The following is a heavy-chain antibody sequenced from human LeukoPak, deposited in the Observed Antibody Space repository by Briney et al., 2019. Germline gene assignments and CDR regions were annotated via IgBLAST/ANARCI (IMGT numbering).Heavy chain of an antibody. CDR2: IYYSGST. D-gene: IGHD3-10*01. J-gene: IGHJ6*02. Sequence: SETLSLTCAVSGGSISSGGYSWSWIRQPPGKGLEWIGYIYYSGSTNYNPSLKSRVTISVDTSKNQFSLKLSSVTAADTAVYYCARQPRYGSGSYYAPYPGGMDVWGQGTTVTVSS. V-gene: IGHV4-61*08. CDR1: GGSISSGGYS. CDR3: ARQPRYGSGSYYAPYPGGMDV.